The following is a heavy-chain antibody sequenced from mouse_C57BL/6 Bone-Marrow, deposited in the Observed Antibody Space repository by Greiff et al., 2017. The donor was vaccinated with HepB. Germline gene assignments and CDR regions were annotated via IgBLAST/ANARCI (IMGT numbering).Heavy chain of an antibody. V-gene: IGHV1-64*01. CDR1: GYTFTSYW. D-gene: IGHD1-1*01. CDR3: ARSGSNPWFAY. J-gene: IGHJ3*01. Sequence: QVQLKQPGAELVKPGASVKLSCKASGYTFTSYWMHWVKQRPGQGLEWIGMIHPNSGSTNYNEKFKSKATLTVDKSSSTAYMQLSSLTSEDSAVYFCARSGSNPWFAYWGQGTLVTVSA. CDR2: IHPNSGST.